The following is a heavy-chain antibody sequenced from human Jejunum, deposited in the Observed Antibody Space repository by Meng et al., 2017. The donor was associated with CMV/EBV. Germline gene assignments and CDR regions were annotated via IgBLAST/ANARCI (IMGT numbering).Heavy chain of an antibody. Sequence: NYAMSWVRQAPGKGLEWVSGISGVGGATYYGDSVKGRFTISRDNSRNTLYLQMNRLRVEDTAVYYCVKDRSHCDSISCYLNWIDTWGQGTPVTVSS. J-gene: IGHJ5*02. CDR1: NYA. D-gene: IGHD2/OR15-2a*01. CDR3: VKDRSHCDSISCYLNWIDT. CDR2: ISGVGGAT. V-gene: IGHV3-23*01.